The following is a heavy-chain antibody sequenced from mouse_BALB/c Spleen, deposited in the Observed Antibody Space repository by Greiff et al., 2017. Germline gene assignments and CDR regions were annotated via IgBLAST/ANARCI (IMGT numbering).Heavy chain of an antibody. J-gene: IGHJ4*01. Sequence: EVQLVESGGGLVKPGGSLKLSCAASGFTFSSYTMSWVRQTPEKRLEWVATISSGGSYTYYPDSVKGRFTISRDNAKNTLYLQMSSLKSEDTAMYYCTREGSYVLYAMDYWGQGTSVTVSS. CDR2: ISSGGSYT. V-gene: IGHV5-6-4*01. CDR1: GFTFSSYT. CDR3: TREGSYVLYAMDY.